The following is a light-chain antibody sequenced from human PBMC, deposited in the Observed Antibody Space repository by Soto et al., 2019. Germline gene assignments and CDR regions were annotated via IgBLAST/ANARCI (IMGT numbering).Light chain of an antibody. CDR1: SSDVGNYDR. CDR3: SSYRPTSCPV. Sequence: QSAPTQPPSVSGSPGQSVTISCTGTSSDVGNYDRVSWYQQSPGTAPKLMIYEVSNRPSGVPDRFSGSKSGNTASLTISGLQAEDEAHYYCSSYRPTSCPVFGGGTKVTVL. V-gene: IGLV2-18*02. CDR2: EVS. J-gene: IGLJ3*02.